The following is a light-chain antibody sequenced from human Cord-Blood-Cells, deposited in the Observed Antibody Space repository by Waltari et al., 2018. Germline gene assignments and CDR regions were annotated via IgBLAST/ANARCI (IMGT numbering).Light chain of an antibody. J-gene: IGKJ1*01. CDR2: AAS. CDR3: QQSYSTPWT. CDR1: QSISSY. V-gene: IGKV1-39*01. Sequence: DIQMTQSPSSLSASVGDRVTITCRASQSISSYLNWYQQKPGKAPKLLIYAASSLQSGVPSRVSGSGSGTDFTLTISSPQPEDFATYYCQQSYSTPWTFGQGTKVEIK.